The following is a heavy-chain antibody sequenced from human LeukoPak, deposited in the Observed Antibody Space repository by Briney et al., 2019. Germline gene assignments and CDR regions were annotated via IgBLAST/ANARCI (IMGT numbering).Heavy chain of an antibody. CDR3: ARLAVAGTGGAFDI. D-gene: IGHD6-19*01. CDR1: GYSISRGYY. Sequence: SETLSLTCAVSGYSISRGYYWGWIRQPPGKGRGGIGSIYHSGRTYYNPSLKGRVTISVDTSKNQFSLKLSSVTAADTAVYYCARLAVAGTGGAFDIWGQGTMVTVSS. V-gene: IGHV4-38-2*01. J-gene: IGHJ3*02. CDR2: IYHSGRT.